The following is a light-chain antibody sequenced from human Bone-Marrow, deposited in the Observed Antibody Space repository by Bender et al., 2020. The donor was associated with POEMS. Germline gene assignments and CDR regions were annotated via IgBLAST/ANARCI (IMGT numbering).Light chain of an antibody. CDR3: CSYAGNRPLV. Sequence: QSVLTPPPSVSGTPGQRVTISCSGSGSNIGGYPVNWYQQLPGTAPRLLIYTNNERPSGVPDRFSGSKSGTSASLTISGLQAEDEADYFCCSYAGNRPLVFGGGTKLTVL. CDR2: TNN. CDR1: GSNIGGYP. V-gene: IGLV1-44*01. J-gene: IGLJ3*02.